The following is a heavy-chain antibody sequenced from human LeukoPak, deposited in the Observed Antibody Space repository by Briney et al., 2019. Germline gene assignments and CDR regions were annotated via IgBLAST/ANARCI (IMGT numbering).Heavy chain of an antibody. J-gene: IGHJ6*02. Sequence: SETLSLTCAVYGGSFSGYYWSWIRQPPGKGLEWIGEINHSGSTNYNPSLKSRVTISVDTSKNQFSLKLSSVTAADTAVYYCARFQPSRLTYYYYGMDVWGQGTTVTVSS. D-gene: IGHD2-8*01. CDR3: ARFQPSRLTYYYYGMDV. CDR2: INHSGST. V-gene: IGHV4-34*01. CDR1: GGSFSGYY.